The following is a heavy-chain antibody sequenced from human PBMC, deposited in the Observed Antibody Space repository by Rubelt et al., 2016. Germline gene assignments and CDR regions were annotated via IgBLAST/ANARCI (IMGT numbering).Heavy chain of an antibody. CDR3: AKDHDLASSGWPRAFDI. V-gene: IGHV3-9*01. CDR1: GFTFDDYA. Sequence: EVQLVESGGGLVKPGRSLRLSCAASGFTFDDYAMHWVRQAPGKGLEWVSGISWNSGSIGYADSVKGRFTISRDNAKNSLYLQMNSLRAEDTALYYCAKDHDLASSGWPRAFDIWGQGTMVTVSS. CDR2: ISWNSGSI. J-gene: IGHJ3*02. D-gene: IGHD6-19*01.